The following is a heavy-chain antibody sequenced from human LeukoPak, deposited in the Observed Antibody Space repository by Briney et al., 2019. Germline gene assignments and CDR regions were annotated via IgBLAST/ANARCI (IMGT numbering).Heavy chain of an antibody. CDR2: IYYSGST. D-gene: IGHD3-10*01. CDR3: ARTPHYYGSGSPRPGWFDP. CDR1: GGSISSYY. J-gene: IGHJ5*02. Sequence: SETLSLTCTVSGGSISSYYWSWIRQPPGKGLEWIGYIYYSGSTNYNPSLKSRVTISVDTSKNQFSLKLSSVTAADTAVYYCARTPHYYGSGSPRPGWFDPWGQGTLVTVSS. V-gene: IGHV4-59*08.